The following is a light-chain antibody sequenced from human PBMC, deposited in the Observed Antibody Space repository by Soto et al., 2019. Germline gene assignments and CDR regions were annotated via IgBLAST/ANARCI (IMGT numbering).Light chain of an antibody. CDR3: CSYAGSYTVI. V-gene: IGLV2-11*01. CDR1: SSDVGAYNY. Sequence: QSVLTQPRSVSGSPGQSVTISCTGTSSDVGAYNYVSWYQHHPGKAPKLMIYDVSKRPSGVPDRFSGSKSGNTASLTISGLQAEDEADYYCCSYAGSYTVIFGGGTKLTVL. CDR2: DVS. J-gene: IGLJ2*01.